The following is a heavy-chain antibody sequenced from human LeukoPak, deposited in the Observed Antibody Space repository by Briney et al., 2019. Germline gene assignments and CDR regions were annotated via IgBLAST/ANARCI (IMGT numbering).Heavy chain of an antibody. J-gene: IGHJ3*02. CDR1: GVSISSYY. CDR3: ARAQRLVCFDI. D-gene: IGHD6-13*01. CDR2: IYYSGST. V-gene: IGHV4-59*01. Sequence: SETLSLTCTVSGVSISSYYWSWIRQPPGKGLEWIGHIYYSGSTNYNPSLKSRVTISVDTSKNQFSLKLSSVTAADTAVYYCARAQRLVCFDIWGQGTMVTVSS.